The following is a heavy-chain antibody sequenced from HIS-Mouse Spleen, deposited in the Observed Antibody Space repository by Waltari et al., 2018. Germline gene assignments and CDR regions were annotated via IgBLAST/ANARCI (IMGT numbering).Heavy chain of an antibody. D-gene: IGHD3-16*01. CDR3: ARDKFLGLGMGEY. V-gene: IGHV3-30-3*01. J-gene: IGHJ4*02. CDR1: SSYA. Sequence: SSYAMHWVRQAPGKGLEWVAVISYDGSNKYYADSVKGRFTISRDNSKNTLYLQMNSLRAEDTAVYYCARDKFLGLGMGEYWGQGTLVTVSS. CDR2: ISYDGSNK.